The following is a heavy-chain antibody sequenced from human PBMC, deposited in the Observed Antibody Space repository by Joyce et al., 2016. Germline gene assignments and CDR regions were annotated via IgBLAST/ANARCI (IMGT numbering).Heavy chain of an antibody. Sequence: QVQLIQSGAEMKTPGSSVKVSCKSSGGTFKTYAISWVRQAPGQGLEWMGGISPAFNTAHYSQKFEGRVTITADESTNTSHLALTGLTSQDTAVYYCSRDRGESDYLSMVDSFDVWGQGTLITVSS. J-gene: IGHJ3*01. CDR3: SRDRGESDYLSMVDSFDV. D-gene: IGHD4-17*01. CDR1: GGTFKTYA. V-gene: IGHV1-69*01. CDR2: ISPAFNTA.